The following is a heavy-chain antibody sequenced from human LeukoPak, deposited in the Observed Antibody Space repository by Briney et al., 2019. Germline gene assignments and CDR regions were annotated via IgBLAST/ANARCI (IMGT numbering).Heavy chain of an antibody. V-gene: IGHV3-64D*09. Sequence: PGGSLSLSCSASGFPFSSYAMHWVRQAPGKGLEYVSAISDSGGSTYYAYSVKGRFTISRDKSKNTLYLQMSSLRAEDTAVYFCVRGYSFGPYGMDVWGQGTTVTVSS. CDR1: GFPFSSYA. D-gene: IGHD2-15*01. CDR3: VRGYSFGPYGMDV. CDR2: ISDSGGST. J-gene: IGHJ6*02.